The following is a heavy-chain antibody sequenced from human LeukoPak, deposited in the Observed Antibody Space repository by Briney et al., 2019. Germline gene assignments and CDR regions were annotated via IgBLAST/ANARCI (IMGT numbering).Heavy chain of an antibody. D-gene: IGHD3-10*01. J-gene: IGHJ4*02. Sequence: GGSLRLSCAASGFTFDDYAMHWVRQAPGKGLEWVSLISGDGGSTYYADSVKGRFTISRDNSKNSLYLQMNSLRTEDTALYYCAKDKIPYFYVSVDYFDYWGQGTLVTVSS. CDR2: ISGDGGST. CDR1: GFTFDDYA. V-gene: IGHV3-43*02. CDR3: AKDKIPYFYVSVDYFDY.